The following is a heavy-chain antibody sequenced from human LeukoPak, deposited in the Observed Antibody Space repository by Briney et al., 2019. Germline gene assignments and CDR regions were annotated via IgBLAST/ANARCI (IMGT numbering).Heavy chain of an antibody. D-gene: IGHD6-13*01. CDR3: AKDSEARSISWYSHFDL. Sequence: PGGSLRLSCEASGFTLEDYGIHWVRQVPGKGLEWVSGVTWSSLSKKYADSVRGRFSISRDDANNSLFLQMNNLRPEDTALYYCAKDSEARSISWYSHFDLWGRGTLVTVSS. V-gene: IGHV3-9*01. CDR2: VTWSSLSK. J-gene: IGHJ2*01. CDR1: GFTLEDYG.